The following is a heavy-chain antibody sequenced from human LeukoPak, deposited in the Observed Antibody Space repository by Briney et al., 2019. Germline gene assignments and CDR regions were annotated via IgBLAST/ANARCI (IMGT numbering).Heavy chain of an antibody. CDR1: GFTFSDYW. CDR2: VGRDGSEK. J-gene: IGHJ4*02. D-gene: IGHD1-26*01. V-gene: IGHV3-7*01. CDR3: AKVGTWELQRVFEN. Sequence: PGGSLRLSCAASGFTFSDYWMTWVRQVPGKGLEWVANVGRDGSEKNYVDSVEGRFTISRDNAKKSLDLEMNSQRVEDTALYYCAKVGTWELQRVFENWGQGTLVTVSS.